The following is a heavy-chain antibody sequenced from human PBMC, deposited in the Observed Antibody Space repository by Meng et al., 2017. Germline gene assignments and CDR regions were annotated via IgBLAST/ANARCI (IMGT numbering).Heavy chain of an antibody. CDR2: IGPDGSEK. CDR1: GFSFSDYW. CDR3: ARLARSPEY. J-gene: IGHJ4*02. V-gene: IGHV3-7*01. Sequence: GESLKISCAASGFSFSDYWMTWVRQAPGEGLEWVANIGPDGSEKNYVDSVTGRFTISRDNANKAVYLHMNSLTAEDTAMYYCARLARSPEYWGQGKPVT. D-gene: IGHD1-14*01.